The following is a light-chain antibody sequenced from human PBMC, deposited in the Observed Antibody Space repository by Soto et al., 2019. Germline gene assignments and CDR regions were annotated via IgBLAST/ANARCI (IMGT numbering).Light chain of an antibody. CDR2: AAS. CDR1: QDISSY. CDR3: QQRSNWPIT. Sequence: IQLTQSPSSLSASVGDRVTITCRASQDISSYLAWYQQEPGKAPKLLIYAASTLQSGVPARFSGSGSGTDHTLTISSLEPEDSAVYYCQQRSNWPITFGQGTRLEIK. V-gene: IGKV1-9*01. J-gene: IGKJ5*01.